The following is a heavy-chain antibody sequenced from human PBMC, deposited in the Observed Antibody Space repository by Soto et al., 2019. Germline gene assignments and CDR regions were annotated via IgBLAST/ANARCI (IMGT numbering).Heavy chain of an antibody. CDR3: ARDMGRGYSYGPTFDS. D-gene: IGHD5-18*01. V-gene: IGHV3-48*03. CDR1: GFTFSSYE. J-gene: IGHJ4*02. Sequence: LRLSCAASGFTFSSYEMNWVRQAPGKGLEWVSYISSSGSTIYYADSVKGRFTISRDNAKNSLYLQMNSLRAEDTAVYYCARDMGRGYSYGPTFDSWGQGTLVTVYS. CDR2: ISSSGSTI.